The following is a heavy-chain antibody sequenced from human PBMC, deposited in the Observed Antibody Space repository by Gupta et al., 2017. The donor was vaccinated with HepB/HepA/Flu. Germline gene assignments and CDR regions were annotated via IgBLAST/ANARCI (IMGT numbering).Heavy chain of an antibody. Sequence: VVSGGGLVQPGWSLRLSGVASGSTFDEYAMHWVRQVPGKGLQWVSGIHVRGDVVKEETTETGRFTISRGNAKNNLDLQKARRKCEDSAIYSCPKQGRPGGLWNFDCWGQGPLVSVS. J-gene: IGHJ4*02. D-gene: IGHD3-16*01. CDR3: PKQGRPGGLWNFDC. V-gene: IGHV3-9*01. CDR2: IHVRGDVV. CDR1: GSTFDEYA.